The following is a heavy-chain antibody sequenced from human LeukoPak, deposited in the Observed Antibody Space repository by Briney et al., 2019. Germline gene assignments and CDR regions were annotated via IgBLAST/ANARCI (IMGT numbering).Heavy chain of an antibody. V-gene: IGHV1-8*01. J-gene: IGHJ5*02. Sequence: ASVKVSCKASGYTFTSYDINWVRRTGQGLEWMGWMSPNSGNTGYSQNFQGRVTVTRDTSASTVHMELSSLRSEDTAVYYCARDHFVGLAPFDPWGQGTLVTVSS. D-gene: IGHD2-15*01. CDR3: ARDHFVGLAPFDP. CDR2: MSPNSGNT. CDR1: GYTFTSYD.